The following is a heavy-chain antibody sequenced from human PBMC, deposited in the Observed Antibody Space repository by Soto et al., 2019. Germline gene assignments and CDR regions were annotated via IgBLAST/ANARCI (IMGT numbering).Heavy chain of an antibody. V-gene: IGHV1-69*06. CDR1: GGTFSSYV. D-gene: IGHD6-19*01. Sequence: GASVKVSCKASGGTFSSYVISWVRQAHGQGLEWMGGIIPIFGTANYAQKFQGRVTITADKSTSTAYMELSSLRSEDTAVYYCSFEYSSGWSSGSHYYGMDVWGQGTTVTVSS. CDR2: IIPIFGTA. J-gene: IGHJ6*02. CDR3: SFEYSSGWSSGSHYYGMDV.